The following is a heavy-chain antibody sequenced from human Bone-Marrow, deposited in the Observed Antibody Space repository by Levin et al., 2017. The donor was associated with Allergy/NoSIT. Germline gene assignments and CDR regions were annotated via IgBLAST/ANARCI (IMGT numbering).Heavy chain of an antibody. CDR2: ISKSGST. D-gene: IGHD6-25*01. V-gene: IGHV4-59*01. Sequence: SQTLSLTCSVSGSPLSSYYWGWIRQPPGKGLELIAYISKSGSTTYNPSLTGRVTISVDTPKNQFSLKLNSVTAADTAVYYRARDGSGRPFQYWGQGTLVTVSS. J-gene: IGHJ1*01. CDR1: GSPLSSYY. CDR3: ARDGSGRPFQY.